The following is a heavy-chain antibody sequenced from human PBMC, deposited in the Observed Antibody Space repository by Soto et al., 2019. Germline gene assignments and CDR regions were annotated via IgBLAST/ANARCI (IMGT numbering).Heavy chain of an antibody. CDR2: IRSKAYGGTT. Sequence: GGSLRLSCTASGFTFGDYAMSWFRQALGKGLEWVGFIRSKAYGGTTEYAASVKGRFTISRDDSKSIAYLQMNSLKTEDTAVYYCTRADSYYYDSSGRPDFDYWGQGTLVTVSS. J-gene: IGHJ4*02. V-gene: IGHV3-49*03. D-gene: IGHD3-22*01. CDR3: TRADSYYYDSSGRPDFDY. CDR1: GFTFGDYA.